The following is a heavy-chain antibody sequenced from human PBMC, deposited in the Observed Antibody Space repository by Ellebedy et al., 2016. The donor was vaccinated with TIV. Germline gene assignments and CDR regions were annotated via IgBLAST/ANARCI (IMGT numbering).Heavy chain of an antibody. D-gene: IGHD3-10*01. CDR3: ARELWFGDDY. V-gene: IGHV4-39*07. CDR1: GGSISSSSYY. CDR2: IYYSGST. J-gene: IGHJ4*02. Sequence: GSLRLXXTVSGGSISSSSYYWGWIRQPPGKGLEWNGSIYYSGSTYYNPSPKSRVTISVDTSKNQFSLKLSSVTAADTAVYYCARELWFGDDYWGQGTLVTVYS.